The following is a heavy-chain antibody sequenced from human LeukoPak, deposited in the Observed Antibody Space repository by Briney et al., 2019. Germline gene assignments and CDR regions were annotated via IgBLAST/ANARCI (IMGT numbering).Heavy chain of an antibody. J-gene: IGHJ3*02. CDR2: ISGSGGST. V-gene: IGHV3-23*01. D-gene: IGHD2-15*01. CDR3: AKVPRIDCSGGSCYSLAFDI. Sequence: PGGSLRLSCAASGFTFSSYAMSWVRQAPGKGLEWVSAISGSGGSTYYADSVKGRFTISRDNSKNTLYLQMNSLRAEDTAVYYCAKVPRIDCSGGSCYSLAFDIWGQGTMVTVSS. CDR1: GFTFSSYA.